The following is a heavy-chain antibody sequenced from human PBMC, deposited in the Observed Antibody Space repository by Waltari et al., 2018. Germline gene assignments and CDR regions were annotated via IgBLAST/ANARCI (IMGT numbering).Heavy chain of an antibody. V-gene: IGHV7-4-1*02. Sequence: QVQLVQSGSELKRPGASVKISCQASGSIFSKYSLTWVRQAPGQGLEWMGWINTNTGNPTYAQGFTGRFVFSLDTSVSTAYRQISSRKAEDTSVYYCAKGIQLWGRGSWYFDDWGQGTLVTVSS. J-gene: IGHJ4*02. CDR3: AKGIQLWGRGSWYFDD. CDR2: INTNTGNP. CDR1: GSIFSKYS. D-gene: IGHD5-18*01.